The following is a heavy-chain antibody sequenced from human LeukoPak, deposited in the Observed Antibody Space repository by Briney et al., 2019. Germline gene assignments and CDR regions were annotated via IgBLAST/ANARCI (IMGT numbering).Heavy chain of an antibody. Sequence: PGGSLRLSCAASGFTFSSYDMHWVRQAPGKGLEWVAFIQYDGSNKYYADSVKGRFTISRDNAKNSLYLQMNSLRAEDTAVYYCAREFGWGQGTLVTVSS. CDR2: IQYDGSNK. V-gene: IGHV3-30*02. J-gene: IGHJ4*02. D-gene: IGHD3-16*01. CDR3: AREFG. CDR1: GFTFSSYD.